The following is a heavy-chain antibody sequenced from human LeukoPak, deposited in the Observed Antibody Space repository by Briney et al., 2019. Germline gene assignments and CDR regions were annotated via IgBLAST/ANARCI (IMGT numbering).Heavy chain of an antibody. Sequence: SETLSLTCAVYGGSFSGYYWSWIRQPPGKGLEWIGSIYYSGSTYYNPSLKSRVTISVDTSKNQFSLKLSSLTAADTAVYCARGVGGWLGGRAYYYTYRHVGGKGPRVTIPS. CDR2: IYYSGST. CDR3: ARGVGGWLGGRAYYYTYRHV. D-gene: IGHD3-10*01. CDR1: GGSFSGYY. J-gene: IGHJ6*03. V-gene: IGHV4-34*01.